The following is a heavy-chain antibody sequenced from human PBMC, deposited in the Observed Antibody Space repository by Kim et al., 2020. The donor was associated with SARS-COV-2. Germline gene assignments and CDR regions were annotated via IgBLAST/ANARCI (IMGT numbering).Heavy chain of an antibody. J-gene: IGHJ6*03. CDR2: ISAYNGNT. CDR3: ARDVGPYYYDSSGYYQMYYYYMDV. Sequence: ASVKVSCKASGYTFTSYGISWVRQAPGQGLEWMGWISAYNGNTNYAQKLQGRVTMTTDTSTSTAYMELRSLRSDDTAVYYCARDVGPYYYDSSGYYQMYYYYMDVWGKGTTVTVSS. V-gene: IGHV1-18*01. CDR1: GYTFTSYG. D-gene: IGHD3-22*01.